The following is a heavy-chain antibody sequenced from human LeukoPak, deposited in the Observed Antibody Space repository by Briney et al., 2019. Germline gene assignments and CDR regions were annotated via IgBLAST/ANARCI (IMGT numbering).Heavy chain of an antibody. V-gene: IGHV4-30-2*01. CDR3: ARDYPWFKGATFDY. J-gene: IGHJ4*02. D-gene: IGHD1-26*01. CDR2: IYHSGST. CDR1: GGSISSGGYY. Sequence: SQTLSLTCTVSGGSISSGGYYWSWIRQPPGKGLEWIGYIYHSGSTYYNPSLKSRVTISVDRSKNQFSLKLSSVTAADTAVYYCARDYPWFKGATFDYWRQGTLVTVSS.